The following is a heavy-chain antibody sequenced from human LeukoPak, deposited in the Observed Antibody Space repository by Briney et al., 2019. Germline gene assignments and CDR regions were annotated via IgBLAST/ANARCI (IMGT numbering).Heavy chain of an antibody. CDR3: ARGGGYCSGDSCYPSWFDP. CDR1: DCSFSSAYY. Sequence: SETLSLTCTVSDCSFSSAYYWGWIRRPPGKGLEWIGSIYHSGSTYYNPSLKSRVTISVDTSKNQFSLKLSSVTAADTAMYYCARGGGYCSGDSCYPSWFDPWGQGTLVTVSS. V-gene: IGHV4-38-2*02. D-gene: IGHD2-15*01. CDR2: IYHSGST. J-gene: IGHJ5*02.